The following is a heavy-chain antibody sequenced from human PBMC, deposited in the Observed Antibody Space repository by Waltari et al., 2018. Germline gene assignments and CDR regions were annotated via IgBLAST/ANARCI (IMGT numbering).Heavy chain of an antibody. CDR3: AKDSGGTYNWFDP. J-gene: IGHJ5*02. CDR1: GFTFNDYA. D-gene: IGHD1-1*01. CDR2: ISWNSANI. V-gene: IGHV3-9*01. Sequence: EVQLVESGGGLVQPGRSLRLSCVASGFTFNDYAMHWVRQAPGKGLEWVAGISWNSANIGYADSVKGRFTVSRDNAKKSLYLQINSLRVEDTALYYCAKDSGGTYNWFDPWGQGTLVTVSS.